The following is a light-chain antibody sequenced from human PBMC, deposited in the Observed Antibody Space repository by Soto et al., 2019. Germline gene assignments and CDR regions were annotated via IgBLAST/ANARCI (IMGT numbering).Light chain of an antibody. CDR1: SSNIGNSY. V-gene: IGLV1-51*01. CDR2: DNN. J-gene: IGLJ1*01. CDR3: GTWDSSLSAYV. Sequence: QSVRTQPPSVSAAPGQKVTVSCSGSSSNIGNSYVSWYQQLSGTAPKLLIYDNNKRPSGIPDRFSGSKSGTSATLGITGLQTGDEADYYCGTWDSSLSAYVFGTGTKVTVL.